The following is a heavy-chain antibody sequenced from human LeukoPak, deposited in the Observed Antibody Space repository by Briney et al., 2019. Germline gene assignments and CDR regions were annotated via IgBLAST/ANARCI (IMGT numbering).Heavy chain of an antibody. Sequence: PGGSLRLPCAASGFTFSDAWKKWVRQATGKGLEWVGRIKSKRDGGTADYAAPVKGRFTISRDDSRNTLYLQMNSREAEDTAVYYCSTDRGVISWGQGTLVTVSS. J-gene: IGHJ5*01. CDR1: GFTFSDAW. D-gene: IGHD3-10*01. CDR3: STDRGVIS. CDR2: IKSKRDGGTA. V-gene: IGHV3-15*01.